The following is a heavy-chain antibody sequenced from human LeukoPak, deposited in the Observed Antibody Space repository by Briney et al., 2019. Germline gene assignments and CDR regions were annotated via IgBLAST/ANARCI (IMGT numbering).Heavy chain of an antibody. J-gene: IGHJ6*02. D-gene: IGHD6-13*01. CDR1: GFTFSSYS. Sequence: GGSLRLSCAASGFTFSSYSMNWGRQAPGKGLEWVSSISSSSSYIYYADSVKSRFTISRDNAKNSLYLQMNSLRAEDTAVYYCARGESSSWDESYYYYGMDVWGQGTTVTVSS. CDR2: ISSSSSYI. CDR3: ARGESSSWDESYYYYGMDV. V-gene: IGHV3-21*01.